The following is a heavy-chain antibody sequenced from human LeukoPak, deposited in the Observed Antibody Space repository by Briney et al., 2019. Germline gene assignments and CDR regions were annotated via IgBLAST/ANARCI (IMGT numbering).Heavy chain of an antibody. V-gene: IGHV3-30*04. Sequence: QTGGSLRLSCAASGFTFSSYAMHWVRQAPGKGLEWVALMPYDGSDKYYADSVKGRFTISRDNSKNTLYLQMNSLRVEDTAIYYCARDLKMKYCDFWGQGTLVTVSS. CDR3: ARDLKMKYCDF. CDR1: GFTFSSYA. J-gene: IGHJ4*02. D-gene: IGHD5-24*01. CDR2: MPYDGSDK.